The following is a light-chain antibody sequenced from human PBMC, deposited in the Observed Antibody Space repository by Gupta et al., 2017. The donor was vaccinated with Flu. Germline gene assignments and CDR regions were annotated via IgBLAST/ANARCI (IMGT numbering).Light chain of an antibody. CDR2: AAS. CDR1: QSIGYF. J-gene: IGKJ1*01. V-gene: IGKV1-39*01. Sequence: DIQMTQSPSSLSASIGDRVTITCRASQSIGYFLNWYQQKPGKAPKFLIHAASTLQSGVPSRFSGRGSGTDFTLTISSLQPEDFATYYCQQGYSTPPEGTFGQGTKVEIK. CDR3: QQGYSTPPEGT.